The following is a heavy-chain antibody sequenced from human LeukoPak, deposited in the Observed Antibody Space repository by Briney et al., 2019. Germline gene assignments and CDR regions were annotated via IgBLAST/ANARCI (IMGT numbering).Heavy chain of an antibody. V-gene: IGHV1-8*02. CDR2: MNPNSGNT. D-gene: IGHD3-22*01. CDR1: GYTFTSYY. J-gene: IGHJ4*02. CDR3: AREYYYDSSGYDY. Sequence: ASVKVSCKASGYTFTSYYMHWVRQAPGQGLEWMGWMNPNSGNTGYAQKFQGRVTMTRNTSISTAYMELSSLRSEDTAVYYCAREYYYDSSGYDYWGQGTLVTVSS.